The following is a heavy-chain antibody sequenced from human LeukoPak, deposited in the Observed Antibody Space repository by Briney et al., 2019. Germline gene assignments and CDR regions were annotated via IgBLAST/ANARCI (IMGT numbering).Heavy chain of an antibody. CDR2: INPKSGGI. J-gene: IGHJ4*02. V-gene: IGHV1-2*06. CDR3: AREFSYSGSNAGY. Sequence: ASVKVSCKASGYTFTGYYIHWVRQAPGQGLEWMGRINPKSGGINYTQKFQGRVTMTRDTSISTVYMELSRLRSDDTAVDYCAREFSYSGSNAGYWGQGTLVTVSS. D-gene: IGHD1-26*01. CDR1: GYTFTGYY.